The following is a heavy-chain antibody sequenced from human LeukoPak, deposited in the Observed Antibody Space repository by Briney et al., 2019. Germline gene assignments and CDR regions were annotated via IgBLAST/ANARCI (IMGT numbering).Heavy chain of an antibody. Sequence: SVKVSYKASGGTFSSYAISWVRQAPGQGLEWMGGIIPIFGTANYAQKFQGRVTITADESTSTAYMELSSLRSEDTAVYYCARSANWWFDPWGQGTLVTVSS. CDR1: GGTFSSYA. J-gene: IGHJ5*02. CDR3: ARSANWWFDP. CDR2: IIPIFGTA. V-gene: IGHV1-69*13.